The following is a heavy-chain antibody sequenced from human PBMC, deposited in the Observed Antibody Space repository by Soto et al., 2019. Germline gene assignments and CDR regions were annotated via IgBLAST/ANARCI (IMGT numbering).Heavy chain of an antibody. J-gene: IGHJ4*02. Sequence: QVQLQESGPGLVNPSGTLSLTCAVSGGSISSSNWWSWVRQPPGKGLEWIGEIYHSGSTNSNPSLTSRGTILVDKSKNPFSLKLSSVTAADTAVYYCARVNTRPMHYFDYWGQGTLVSVSS. CDR3: ARVNTRPMHYFDY. CDR1: GGSISSSNW. V-gene: IGHV4-4*02. CDR2: IYHSGST. D-gene: IGHD6-6*01.